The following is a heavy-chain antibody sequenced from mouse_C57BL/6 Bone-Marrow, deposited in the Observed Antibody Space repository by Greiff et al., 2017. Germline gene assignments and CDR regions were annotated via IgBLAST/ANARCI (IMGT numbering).Heavy chain of an antibody. CDR3: ASNFYFDY. CDR1: GYTFTGYW. Sequence: QVQLQQSGAELMKPGASVKLSCKATGYTFTGYWIEWVKQRPEQGLEWIGRIDPANGNTKYAPKFQGKATITADTSSNTAYLQLSSLTSEDTAIYYCASNFYFDYWGQGTTLTVSS. CDR2: IDPANGNT. D-gene: IGHD1-3*01. J-gene: IGHJ2*01. V-gene: IGHV1-9*01.